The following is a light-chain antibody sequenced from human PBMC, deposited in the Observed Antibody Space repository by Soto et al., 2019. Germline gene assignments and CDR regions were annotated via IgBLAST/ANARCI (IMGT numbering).Light chain of an antibody. J-gene: IGLJ1*01. Sequence: QSARTQPASVSGSAGQSISISCTGTNSDIGRYNFVSWYQQRPGQAPQLLIFDVSNRPSGISDRFSGSKSGTTASLTISGLQAEDEADYYCNSYTSTSTPSVFGTG. CDR2: DVS. CDR1: NSDIGRYNF. V-gene: IGLV2-14*01. CDR3: NSYTSTSTPSV.